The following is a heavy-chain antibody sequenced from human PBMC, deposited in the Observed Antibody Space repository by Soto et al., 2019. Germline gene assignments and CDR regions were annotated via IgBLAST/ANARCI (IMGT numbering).Heavy chain of an antibody. CDR2: ISPDGSDV. CDR3: ARASSIAARLLVYNWFDP. Sequence: GGSLRLSCAASGFPFTNYWMNWVRQTPGKGLMWVSRISPDGSDVGYADSVEGRFTVSRDNAKNTLYLQMHSLRAEDTAMYYCARASSIAARLLVYNWFDPWGQGTLVTVSS. D-gene: IGHD6-6*01. CDR1: GFPFTNYW. V-gene: IGHV3-74*01. J-gene: IGHJ5*02.